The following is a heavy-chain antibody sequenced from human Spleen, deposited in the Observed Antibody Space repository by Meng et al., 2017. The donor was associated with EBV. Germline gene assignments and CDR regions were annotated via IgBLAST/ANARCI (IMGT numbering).Heavy chain of an antibody. CDR1: GYTFTSYA. Sequence: QGRLWQSGAEVKKPGASVKVSCKASGYTFTSYAMHWVRQAPGQRLEWMGWINAGNGNTKYSQKFQGRLIMTTDTSTSTAYMELKNLRSDDTAVYYCASESGRGYTPDYWGQGTLVPSPQ. CDR3: ASESGRGYTPDY. CDR2: INAGNGNT. J-gene: IGHJ4*02. D-gene: IGHD3-10*01. V-gene: IGHV1-3*01.